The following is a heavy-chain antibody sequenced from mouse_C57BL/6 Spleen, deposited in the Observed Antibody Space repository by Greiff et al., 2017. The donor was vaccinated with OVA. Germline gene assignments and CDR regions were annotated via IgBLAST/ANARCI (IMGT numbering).Heavy chain of an antibody. CDR1: GYTFTSYW. V-gene: IGHV1-50*01. Sequence: VQLQQPGAELVKPGASVKLSCKASGYTFTSYWMQWVKQRPGQGLEWIGEIDPSDSYTNYNQKFKGKATLTVDTSSSTAYMQLSSLTSEDSAVYYCARTGYYYLDYWGQGTTLTVSS. CDR3: ARTGYYYLDY. J-gene: IGHJ2*01. CDR2: IDPSDSYT.